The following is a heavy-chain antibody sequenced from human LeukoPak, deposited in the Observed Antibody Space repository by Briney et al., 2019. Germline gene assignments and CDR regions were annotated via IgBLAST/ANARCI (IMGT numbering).Heavy chain of an antibody. J-gene: IGHJ4*02. CDR2: ISAYNGNT. V-gene: IGHV1-18*01. CDR3: VAAAARQGDY. D-gene: IGHD6-13*01. Sequence: GASVKVSCKASGYTFTSYGISWVRQAPGQGLEWMGWISAYNGNTNYAQKLQGRVTMTTDTYTSTAYVELRSLRSDDTAVYYCVAAAARQGDYWGQGTLVTVSS. CDR1: GYTFTSYG.